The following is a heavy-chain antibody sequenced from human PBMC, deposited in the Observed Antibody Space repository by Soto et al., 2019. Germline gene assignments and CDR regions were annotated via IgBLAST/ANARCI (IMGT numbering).Heavy chain of an antibody. Sequence: GESLKISCKGSGYSFTSYWIGWVRQMPGKGLEWMGIIYPGDSDTRYSPSFQGQVTISADKSISTAYPQWSSLKASDTAMYYCARSSSWYDYYYGMDVWGQGTTVTVSS. CDR3: ARSSSWYDYYYGMDV. D-gene: IGHD6-13*01. CDR1: GYSFTSYW. J-gene: IGHJ6*02. V-gene: IGHV5-51*01. CDR2: IYPGDSDT.